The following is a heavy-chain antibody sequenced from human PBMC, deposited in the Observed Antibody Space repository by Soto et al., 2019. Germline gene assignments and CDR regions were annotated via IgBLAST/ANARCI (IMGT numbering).Heavy chain of an antibody. Sequence: QVQLVESGGGLVKPGGSLRLSCAASGFTFSDYYMSWIRQAPGKGLEWVSYISSSSSYTNYADPVKGRFTISRDNAKNSLYLQMNSLRAEDTAVYYCARVTTRYDFWSGYYTPKTRHLDYWGQGTLVTVSS. CDR1: GFTFSDYY. D-gene: IGHD3-3*01. CDR3: ARVTTRYDFWSGYYTPKTRHLDY. CDR2: ISSSSSYT. J-gene: IGHJ4*02. V-gene: IGHV3-11*06.